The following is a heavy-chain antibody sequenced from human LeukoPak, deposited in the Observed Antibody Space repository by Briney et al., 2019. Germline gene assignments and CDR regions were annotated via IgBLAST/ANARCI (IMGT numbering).Heavy chain of an antibody. Sequence: PGGSLRLSCAASGFTFSSYWMHWVRQAPGKGLVWVSRIKSDGSSTSYADSVKGRFTISRDNAKNTLYLQMNSLRAEDTAVYYCARAPTSYYYDSSGYYSTAYYFDYWGQGTLVTVSS. CDR3: ARAPTSYYYDSSGYYSTAYYFDY. D-gene: IGHD3-22*01. CDR1: GFTFSSYW. CDR2: IKSDGSST. J-gene: IGHJ4*02. V-gene: IGHV3-74*01.